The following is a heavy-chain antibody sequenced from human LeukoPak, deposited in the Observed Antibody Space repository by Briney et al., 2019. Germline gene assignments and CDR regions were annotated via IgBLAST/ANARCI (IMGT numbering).Heavy chain of an antibody. V-gene: IGHV3-21*01. Sequence: GGSLRLSCASSGDTFISYSMNFGRQAPGKGLEWVSSISSSSSYIYYADSVKGRFTISRDNAKNSLYLNVCRQGAEVKAVYRCARGDLYGMDVWGQGTTVTVSS. D-gene: IGHD3/OR15-3a*01. CDR3: ARGDLYGMDV. J-gene: IGHJ6*02. CDR1: GDTFISYS. CDR2: ISSSSSYI.